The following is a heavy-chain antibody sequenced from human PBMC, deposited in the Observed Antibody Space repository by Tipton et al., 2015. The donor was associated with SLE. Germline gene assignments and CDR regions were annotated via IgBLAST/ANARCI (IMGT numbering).Heavy chain of an antibody. Sequence: LRLSCTVSGGPISSSSYYWGWIRQPPGKGLDWIGTIYYSGTTYYNPSLKSRVTISVDTSKIQFSLKLSSVTAADTAVYYCAIGGDSGYDLWGQGTTVIVSS. CDR1: GGPISSSSYY. CDR3: AIGGDSGYDL. CDR2: IYYSGTT. D-gene: IGHD5-12*01. V-gene: IGHV4-39*07. J-gene: IGHJ6*02.